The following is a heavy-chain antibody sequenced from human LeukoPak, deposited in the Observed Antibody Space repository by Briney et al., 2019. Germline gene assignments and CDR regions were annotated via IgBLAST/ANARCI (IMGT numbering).Heavy chain of an antibody. D-gene: IGHD4-17*01. Sequence: KPGGSLRLSCAASRFTFSNTWMNWVRQAPGKGLEWVGRIKRIIDGGTTDYAAPVKGRFTVSRDDSINTLYLQMSSLKTEDTAVYYCAAQGGSGDLRYWGQGTLVTVSS. CDR3: AAQGGSGDLRY. CDR1: RFTFSNTW. CDR2: IKRIIDGGTT. J-gene: IGHJ4*02. V-gene: IGHV3-15*01.